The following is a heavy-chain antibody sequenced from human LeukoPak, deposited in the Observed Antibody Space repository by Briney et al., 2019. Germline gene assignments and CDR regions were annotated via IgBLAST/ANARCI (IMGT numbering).Heavy chain of an antibody. Sequence: GGSLRLSCAASGFTFSSYSMNWVRQAPGKGLEWVSSISSSSSYIYYADSVKGRFTISRDNAKNSLYLQMNSLRAEDTAVYYCARFSSNYYDSSDYYPLGYWGQGTLVTVSS. CDR2: ISSSSSYI. V-gene: IGHV3-21*01. CDR1: GFTFSSYS. CDR3: ARFSSNYYDSSDYYPLGY. J-gene: IGHJ4*02. D-gene: IGHD3-22*01.